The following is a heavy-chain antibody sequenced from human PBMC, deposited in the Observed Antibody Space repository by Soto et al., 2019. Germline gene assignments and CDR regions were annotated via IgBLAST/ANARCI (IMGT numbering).Heavy chain of an antibody. J-gene: IGHJ4*02. CDR1: GFTFSSYA. D-gene: IGHD2-2*01. V-gene: IGHV3-23*01. CDR3: ASGRYCSSTSCSFDY. Sequence: PGGSLRLSCAASGFTFSSYAMSWVRQAPGKGLEWVSAISDSGGSTYYADSVKGRFTISRDNSKNTLYLQMNSLRAEDTAVYYCASGRYCSSTSCSFDYWGQGTMVTVYS. CDR2: ISDSGGST.